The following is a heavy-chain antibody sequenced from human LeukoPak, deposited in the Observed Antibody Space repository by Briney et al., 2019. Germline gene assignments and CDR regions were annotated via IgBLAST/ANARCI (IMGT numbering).Heavy chain of an antibody. J-gene: IGHJ5*02. D-gene: IGHD2-15*01. CDR2: INRSGST. Sequence: PSETLSLTCAVYGGSFSGYYWSWIRQPPGKGLEWIGEINRSGSTNYNPSLKSRVTISVDTSKNQFSLKLSSVTAADTTVYYCARAGYCSGGSCYSGAKWFDPWGQGTLVTVSS. V-gene: IGHV4-34*01. CDR3: ARAGYCSGGSCYSGAKWFDP. CDR1: GGSFSGYY.